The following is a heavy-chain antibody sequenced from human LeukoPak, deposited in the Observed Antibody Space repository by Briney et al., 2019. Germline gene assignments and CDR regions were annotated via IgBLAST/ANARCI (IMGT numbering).Heavy chain of an antibody. Sequence: GGSLRLSCLASGFTITGYGMNWVRQAPGKGLQWVSSISNSGSHIFYADSVKDRFTISRDNAKNSLYLQMNSLRAEDTAVYYCAKGVAARPDYFDYWGQGTLVTVSS. CDR1: GFTITGYG. J-gene: IGHJ4*02. CDR3: AKGVAARPDYFDY. CDR2: ISNSGSHI. D-gene: IGHD6-6*01. V-gene: IGHV3-21*04.